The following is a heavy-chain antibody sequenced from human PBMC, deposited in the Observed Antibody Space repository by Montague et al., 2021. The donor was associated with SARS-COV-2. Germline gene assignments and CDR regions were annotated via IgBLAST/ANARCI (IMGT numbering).Heavy chain of an antibody. CDR1: GASVTTGHYY. Sequence: TLSLTCTVSGASVTTGHYYWSWIRQPAGKGLEWIGRVYPSGNTNYNPSLRSRVSISVDMSKNQFSLRLTSVTAADTASYFCARRGVLDFYESAGYKYIWWFDSWGQGILVTVSS. CDR2: VYPSGNT. CDR3: ARRGVLDFYESAGYKYIWWFDS. V-gene: IGHV4-61*02. D-gene: IGHD3-22*01. J-gene: IGHJ5*01.